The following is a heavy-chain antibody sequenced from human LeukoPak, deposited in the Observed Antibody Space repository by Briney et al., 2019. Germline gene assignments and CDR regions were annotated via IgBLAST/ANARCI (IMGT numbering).Heavy chain of an antibody. CDR2: IYPGDSDT. V-gene: IGHV5-51*01. CDR3: ASRAYGSGSYSHDAFDI. J-gene: IGHJ3*02. Sequence: GESLKISCKGSGYSFTSYWIGWVRQLPGKGLEWMGIIYPGDSDTRYSPSFQGQVTISADKSISTAYLQWSSLKASDTAMYYCASRAYGSGSYSHDAFDIWGQGTMVTVSS. D-gene: IGHD3-10*01. CDR1: GYSFTSYW.